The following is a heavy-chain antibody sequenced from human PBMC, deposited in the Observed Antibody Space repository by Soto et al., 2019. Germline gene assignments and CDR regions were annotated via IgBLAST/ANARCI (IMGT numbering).Heavy chain of an antibody. J-gene: IGHJ3*02. V-gene: IGHV4-59*08. CDR1: F. Sequence: FWCWIRQTRGKGLEWIGYIYHTGNTNNNPSLESRVVISIDTSKNQFSLKLNSVTAADTAVYYCARTPDIWGQGTMVTVSS. CDR2: IYHTGNT. CDR3: ARTPDI.